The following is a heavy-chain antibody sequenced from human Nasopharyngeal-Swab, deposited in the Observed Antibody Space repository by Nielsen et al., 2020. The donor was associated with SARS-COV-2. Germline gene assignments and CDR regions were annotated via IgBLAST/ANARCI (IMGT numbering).Heavy chain of an antibody. V-gene: IGHV1-8*01. CDR2: MNPNSGNT. Sequence: ASVKVSCKASGYTFTSYDINWVRQATGQGLEWMGWMNPNSGNTGYAQKLQGRVTMTTDASTSTAYMDLRSLRSDDTAVYYCARGIAEQLVDLVYWGQGTLVTVSS. D-gene: IGHD6-6*01. CDR3: ARGIAEQLVDLVY. CDR1: GYTFTSYD. J-gene: IGHJ4*02.